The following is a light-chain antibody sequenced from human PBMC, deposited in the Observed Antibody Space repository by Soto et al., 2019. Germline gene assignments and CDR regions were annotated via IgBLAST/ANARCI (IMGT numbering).Light chain of an antibody. Sequence: EIVLTQSPGTLSLSPGERATLSCRASQSVSSIYLAWYQQKPGQAPRLLIYDVSSRATGIPDRFSGSGSGTDFTLTISRLEPEDFAVYYCQQSGSSTGTFGQGTKVDIK. CDR1: QSVSSIY. CDR2: DVS. J-gene: IGKJ1*01. CDR3: QQSGSSTGT. V-gene: IGKV3-20*01.